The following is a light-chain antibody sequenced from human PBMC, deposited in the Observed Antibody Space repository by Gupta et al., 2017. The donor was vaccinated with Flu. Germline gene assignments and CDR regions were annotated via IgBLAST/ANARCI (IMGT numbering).Light chain of an antibody. CDR3: QHYNTYFT. V-gene: IGKV1-5*03. CDR2: EAT. J-gene: IGKJ4*01. Sequence: SPGKMSASVGDRGTSPCRGSKSISGWMGWYQQKPGQAPKLMIYEATREEGGVTLRFGGSGGEKEFTLTSSSQQHDVLAYYYCQHYNTYFTFGGGTKVEIK. CDR1: KSISGW.